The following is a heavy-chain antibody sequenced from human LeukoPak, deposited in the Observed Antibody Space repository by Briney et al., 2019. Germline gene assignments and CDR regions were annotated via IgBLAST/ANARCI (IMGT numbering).Heavy chain of an antibody. D-gene: IGHD2-15*01. V-gene: IGHV1-18*01. CDR1: GYTFTSYG. Sequence: ASVKVSCKASGYTFTSYGISWVRQAPGQGLEWMGWISAYNGNTNYAQKLQGRVTMTTDTSTSTAYMELSSLRSEDTAVYYCARGNSGYCSGGSCYSGYYYMDVWGKGTTVTVSS. CDR2: ISAYNGNT. J-gene: IGHJ6*03. CDR3: ARGNSGYCSGGSCYSGYYYMDV.